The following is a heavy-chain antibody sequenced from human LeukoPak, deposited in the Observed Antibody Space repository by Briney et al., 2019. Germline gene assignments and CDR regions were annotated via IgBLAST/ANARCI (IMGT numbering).Heavy chain of an antibody. V-gene: IGHV4-38-2*02. CDR1: GYSISSGYY. CDR2: IYHSGST. D-gene: IGHD1/OR15-1a*01. Sequence: SETLSLTCTVSGYSISSGYYWGWTRQPPGKGLEWIGSIYHSGSTYYNPSLKSRVTISVDTSKNQFSLKLSSVTAADTAVYYCAREGTAGTNDYWGQGTLVTVSS. CDR3: AREGTAGTNDY. J-gene: IGHJ4*02.